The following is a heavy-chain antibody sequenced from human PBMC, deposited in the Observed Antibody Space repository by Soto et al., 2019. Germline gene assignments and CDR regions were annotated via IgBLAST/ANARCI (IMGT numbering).Heavy chain of an antibody. CDR3: ARVISVNTPRYYYYYGMDV. Sequence: QVQLVQSGAEVKKPGSSVKVSCKASGGTFSSYAISWVRHAPGQGLEWMGGIIPIFGTANYAQKFQGRVTITADESTSTAYMELSSLRSEDTAVYYCARVISVNTPRYYYYYGMDVWGQGTTVTVSS. J-gene: IGHJ6*02. D-gene: IGHD4-17*01. CDR1: GGTFSSYA. CDR2: IIPIFGTA. V-gene: IGHV1-69*01.